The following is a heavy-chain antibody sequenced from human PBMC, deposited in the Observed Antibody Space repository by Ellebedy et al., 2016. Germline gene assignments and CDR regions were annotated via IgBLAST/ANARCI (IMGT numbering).Heavy chain of an antibody. V-gene: IGHV3-33*08. J-gene: IGHJ4*02. CDR2: IWNDGSKQ. CDR1: GFTFRRND. Sequence: GESLKISXAASGFTFRRNDIHWVRQAPGKGLEWVAVIWNDGSKQFYVDSVKGRFTVSRDNSKSTASLQMNSLRPEDTAVYYCARELSWSGRDYWGQGISVTVSS. D-gene: IGHD3-3*01. CDR3: ARELSWSGRDY.